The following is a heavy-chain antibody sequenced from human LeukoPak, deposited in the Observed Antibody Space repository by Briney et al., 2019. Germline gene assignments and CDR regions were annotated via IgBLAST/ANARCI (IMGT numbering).Heavy chain of an antibody. CDR3: ARKFGDH. CDR1: GDSISSYY. D-gene: IGHD3-10*01. CDR2: IYYRGST. J-gene: IGHJ4*02. Sequence: PSETLSLTCTVSGDSISSYYWSWIRQPPGKGLEWIGYIYYRGSTNYNPSLKSRVTMSVDTSKNKFSLKLGSVTAADTAVYYCARKFGDHWGQGTLVTVSS. V-gene: IGHV4-59*08.